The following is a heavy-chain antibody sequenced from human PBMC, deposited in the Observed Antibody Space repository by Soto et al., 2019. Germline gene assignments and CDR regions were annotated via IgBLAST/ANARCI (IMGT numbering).Heavy chain of an antibody. J-gene: IGHJ4*02. D-gene: IGHD5-12*01. CDR1: GFTFSSYA. CDR2: ISGSGGST. CDR3: AKSPPKWQSLWPY. Sequence: EVQLLESGGGLVQPGGSLRLSCAASGFTFSSYAMSWVRQAPGKGLEWVSAISGSGGSTYYEDSVKGRFTISRYNSKNSQYLQMNSRRAEDTAVYYGAKSPPKWQSLWPYWGQGTLVTVSS. V-gene: IGHV3-23*01.